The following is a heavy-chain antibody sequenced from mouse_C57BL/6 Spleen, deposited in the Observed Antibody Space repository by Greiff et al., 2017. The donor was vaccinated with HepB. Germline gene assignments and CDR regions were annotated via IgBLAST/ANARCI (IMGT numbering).Heavy chain of an antibody. J-gene: IGHJ1*03. V-gene: IGHV14-1*01. D-gene: IGHD1-1*01. CDR1: GFNIKDYY. CDR3: TYGSSENWYFDV. Sequence: EVKLQESGAELVRPGASVKLSCTASGFNIKDYYMHWVKQRPEQGLEWIGRIDPEDGDTEYAPKFQGKATMTADTSSNTAYLQLSSLTSEDTAVYYCTYGSSENWYFDVWGTGTTVTVSS. CDR2: IDPEDGDT.